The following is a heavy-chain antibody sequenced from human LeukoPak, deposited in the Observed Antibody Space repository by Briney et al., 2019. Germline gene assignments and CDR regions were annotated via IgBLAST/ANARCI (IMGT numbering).Heavy chain of an antibody. Sequence: GGSLRLSCAASGFTFSSYAMSWVRQAPGKGLEWVSAISGSGGSTYYADSVKGRFPISRDNSKNTLYLQMNTLRAEDTAVYYCAKFLPTHIVVANYYFDYWGQGTLVTVSS. D-gene: IGHD2-21*01. CDR1: GFTFSSYA. CDR3: AKFLPTHIVVANYYFDY. J-gene: IGHJ4*02. V-gene: IGHV3-23*01. CDR2: ISGSGGST.